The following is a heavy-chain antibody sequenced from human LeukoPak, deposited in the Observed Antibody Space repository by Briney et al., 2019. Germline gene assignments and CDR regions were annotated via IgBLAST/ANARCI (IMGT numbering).Heavy chain of an antibody. CDR2: INWNGGST. CDR3: AELGITMIGGV. J-gene: IGHJ6*04. Sequence: PGGSLRLSCAASGFTFSSYSMNWVRQAPGKGLEWVSGINWNGGSTGYTDSVKGRFTISRGNAKNSLYLQMNSLRAEDTAVYYCAELGITMIGGVWGKGTTVTISS. D-gene: IGHD3-10*02. CDR1: GFTFSSYS. V-gene: IGHV3-20*04.